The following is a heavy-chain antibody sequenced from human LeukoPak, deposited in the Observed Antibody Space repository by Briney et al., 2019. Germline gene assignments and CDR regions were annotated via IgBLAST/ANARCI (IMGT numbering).Heavy chain of an antibody. D-gene: IGHD6-13*01. CDR3: ARTPNLGPFPGIAAAGTRD. V-gene: IGHV3-48*03. J-gene: IGHJ4*02. CDR2: IRSSGSTI. CDR1: GFTFSSYE. Sequence: PGGSLRLSCAASGFTFSSYEMNWVRQAPGKGLEWVSYIRSSGSTIYYADSVKGRFTISRDNAKNSLYLQMNSLRDEDTAVYYCARTPNLGPFPGIAAAGTRDWGQGTLVTVSS.